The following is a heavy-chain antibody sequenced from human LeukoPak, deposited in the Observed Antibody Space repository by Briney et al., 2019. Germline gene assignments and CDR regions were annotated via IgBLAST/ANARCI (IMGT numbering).Heavy chain of an antibody. Sequence: PSETLSLTCTVSGGSISTSSYYWGWVRQPPGTGLEWIGSMYHSGSTYYNPSLESRVTMSVDTVKNQFSLKLSSVTAADTAVYYCARGGGWAVVVAAGAGNAFDIWGQGTMVTVSS. D-gene: IGHD2-15*01. V-gene: IGHV4-39*07. CDR2: MYHSGST. J-gene: IGHJ3*02. CDR3: ARGGGWAVVVAAGAGNAFDI. CDR1: GGSISTSSYY.